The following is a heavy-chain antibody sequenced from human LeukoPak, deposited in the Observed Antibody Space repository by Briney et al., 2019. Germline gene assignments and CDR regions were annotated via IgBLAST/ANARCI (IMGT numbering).Heavy chain of an antibody. CDR1: GYSFTSYW. CDR2: IYPGDSDT. CDR3: ARPRCGEGYNCIYFDY. J-gene: IGHJ4*02. Sequence: GESLKIPCKGSGYSFTSYWIGWVRQMPGKGLEWMGIIYPGDSDTRYSPSFQGQVTISADKSISTAYLQWSSLKASDTAIYYCARPRCGEGYNCIYFDYWGQGTLVTVSS. D-gene: IGHD5-24*01. V-gene: IGHV5-51*01.